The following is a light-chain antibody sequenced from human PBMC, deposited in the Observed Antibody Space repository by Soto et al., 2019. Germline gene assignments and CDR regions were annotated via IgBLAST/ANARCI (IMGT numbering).Light chain of an antibody. V-gene: IGKV3-11*01. CDR1: QSVSSY. CDR2: DAS. J-gene: IGKJ1*01. CDR3: QQRSNSWT. Sequence: TVLTQSPATLSLSPGERATLSCRARQSVSSYLAWYQQKPGQAPRLLIYDASSRATGIPARFRGSGSGTDFTLTISSLEPEDFAVYYCQQRSNSWTFGQGTKV.